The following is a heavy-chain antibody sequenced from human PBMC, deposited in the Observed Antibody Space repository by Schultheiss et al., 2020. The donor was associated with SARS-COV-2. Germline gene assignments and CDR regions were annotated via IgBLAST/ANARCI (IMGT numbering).Heavy chain of an antibody. CDR2: IYYSGST. D-gene: IGHD2-15*01. CDR1: GGSISSYY. Sequence: SETLSLTCTVSGGSISSYYWSWIRQPAGKGLEWIGYIYYSGSTYYNPSLKSRVTISVDTTKNQFSLKLTSVTAADTAVYYCARDPLSFEVVPATDAFDIWGQGTMVTVS. CDR3: ARDPLSFEVVPATDAFDI. J-gene: IGHJ3*02. V-gene: IGHV4-59*01.